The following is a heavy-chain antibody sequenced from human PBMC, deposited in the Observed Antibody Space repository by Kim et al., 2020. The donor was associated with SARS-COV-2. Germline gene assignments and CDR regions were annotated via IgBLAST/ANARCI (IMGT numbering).Heavy chain of an antibody. CDR1: GYRFSGYG. V-gene: IGHV1-18*01. CDR2: INTYNGDT. J-gene: IGHJ4*02. D-gene: IGHD3-22*01. Sequence: ASVKVSCKASGYRFSGYGVSSVRQAPGQGLDWVGWINTYNGDTNYADKVQGRVTMTTDTSTGTVYMELRSLRSDDTAVYYCARGYDNLDFWGQGTLVTVSS. CDR3: ARGYDNLDF.